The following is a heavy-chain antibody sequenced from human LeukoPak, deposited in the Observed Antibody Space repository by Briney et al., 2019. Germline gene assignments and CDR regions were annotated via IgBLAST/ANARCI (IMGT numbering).Heavy chain of an antibody. D-gene: IGHD3-22*01. V-gene: IGHV3-11*01. Sequence: GGSLSLSCAASGFTFCDYYMSWIRQAPGKGLEWVSYISSSGSTIYYADSVKGRFTISRDNAKNSLYLQMNSLRAEDTAVYYCARVDSSGWEVYYYYYYGMDVWGQGTTVTVSS. CDR2: ISSSGSTI. CDR3: ARVDSSGWEVYYYYYYGMDV. CDR1: GFTFCDYY. J-gene: IGHJ6*02.